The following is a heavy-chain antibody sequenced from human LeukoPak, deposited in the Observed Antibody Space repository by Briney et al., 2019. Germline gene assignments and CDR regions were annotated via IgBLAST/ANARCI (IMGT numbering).Heavy chain of an antibody. J-gene: IGHJ5*02. Sequence: ASVKVSCKASGYTFTSYGISWVRQAPGQGLEWMGWINPNSGGTNYAQKFQGRVTMTRDTSISTAYMELSRLRSDDTAVYYCARVVVPAAMLGWFDPWGQGTLVTVSS. D-gene: IGHD2-2*01. V-gene: IGHV1-2*02. CDR3: ARVVVPAAMLGWFDP. CDR1: GYTFTSYG. CDR2: INPNSGGT.